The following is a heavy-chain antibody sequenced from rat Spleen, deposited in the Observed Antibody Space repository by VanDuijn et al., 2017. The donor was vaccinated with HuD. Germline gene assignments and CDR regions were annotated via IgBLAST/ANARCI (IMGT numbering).Heavy chain of an antibody. Sequence: EVQLVESDGGLVQPGRSLKLSCAASGFTFSDYYMVWVLQAPKKGLEWVATITYDGLSTYYQDSVKGRFTITRDNAKSTIYLQMDSRTSEDTATYYCARWGGSTDSFDYWGQGVMVTVSS. V-gene: IGHV5-7*01. CDR2: ITYDGLST. CDR3: ARWGGSTDSFDY. J-gene: IGHJ2*01. D-gene: IGHD1-6*01. CDR1: GFTFSDYY.